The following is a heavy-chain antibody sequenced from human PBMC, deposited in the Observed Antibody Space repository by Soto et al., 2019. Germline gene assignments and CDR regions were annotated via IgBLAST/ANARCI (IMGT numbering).Heavy chain of an antibody. CDR1: GYTFSNSG. J-gene: IGHJ6*02. CDR3: ARDQGITTFGVYSMYYYGMDV. CDR2: ISTDNGNT. Sequence: GASVKVSCKASGYTFSNSGISRVRQAPGQGLEGMGRISTDNGNTNYAQHLQGRVSMTTDTSTSTAYMDLRSLRSDDTAVYYCARDQGITTFGVYSMYYYGMDVWGQGTTVTVSS. D-gene: IGHD3-3*01. V-gene: IGHV1-18*01.